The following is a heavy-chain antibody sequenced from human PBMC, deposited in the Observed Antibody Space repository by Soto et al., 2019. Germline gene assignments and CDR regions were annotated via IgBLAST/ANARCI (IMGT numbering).Heavy chain of an antibody. J-gene: IGHJ4*02. Sequence: QVQLQQWGAGLLKPSETLSLTCAVYGGSFSAYYWSWIRQPPGKGLEWIGEINHSGSANYNPSLKSRVTISVDTSKNQCSLRLSSVTAADTAVYYCARGIAVAGPRFDYWGQGTLVTVSS. CDR1: GGSFSAYY. CDR2: INHSGSA. V-gene: IGHV4-34*01. D-gene: IGHD6-19*01. CDR3: ARGIAVAGPRFDY.